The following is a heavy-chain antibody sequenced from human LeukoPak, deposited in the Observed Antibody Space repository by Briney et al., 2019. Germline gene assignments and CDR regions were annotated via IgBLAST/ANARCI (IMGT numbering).Heavy chain of an antibody. Sequence: GGSLRLSCAASGFTFSSYSMNWVRQAPGKGLEWVSYISSSSSTIYYADSVKGRFTISRDNSKNTLYLQMNSLGAEDTAIYYCARDRVCSGGSCYDVFDIWGQGTVVIVSS. CDR2: ISSSSSTI. V-gene: IGHV3-48*01. D-gene: IGHD2-15*01. CDR1: GFTFSSYS. J-gene: IGHJ3*02. CDR3: ARDRVCSGGSCYDVFDI.